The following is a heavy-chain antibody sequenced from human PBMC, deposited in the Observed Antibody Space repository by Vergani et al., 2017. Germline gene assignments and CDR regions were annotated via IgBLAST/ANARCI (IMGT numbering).Heavy chain of an antibody. Sequence: QLQLQESGPGLVKPSETLSLTCTVSGGSISSSSYYWGWIRQPPGKGLEWIGSIYYSGSTYYNPSLKSRVTISVDTSKNQFSLKLSSVTAADTAVYYCARRGTGTAMAFDYWGQGTLVTVSS. CDR3: ARRGTGTAMAFDY. CDR2: IYYSGST. CDR1: GGSISSSSYY. V-gene: IGHV4-39*01. D-gene: IGHD5-18*01. J-gene: IGHJ4*02.